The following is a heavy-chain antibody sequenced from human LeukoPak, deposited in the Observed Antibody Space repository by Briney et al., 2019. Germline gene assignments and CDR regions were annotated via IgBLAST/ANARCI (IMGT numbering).Heavy chain of an antibody. CDR1: GYSFNNYG. J-gene: IGHJ4*02. CDR2: ISSYSGKT. CDR3: ARVGVWFGELPLDY. D-gene: IGHD3-10*01. V-gene: IGHV1-18*01. Sequence: ASVKVSCKASGYSFNNYGISWMRQAPGQGLEWMGWISSYSGKTNYAQKFQGRFTISRDNSKNTLYLQMNSLRAEDTAVYYCARVGVWFGELPLDYWGQGTLVTVSS.